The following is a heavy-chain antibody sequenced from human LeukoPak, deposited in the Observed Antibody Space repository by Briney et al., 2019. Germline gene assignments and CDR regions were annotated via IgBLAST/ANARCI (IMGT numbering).Heavy chain of an antibody. J-gene: IGHJ4*02. CDR1: GFTFSNAW. Sequence: GGSLRLSCAASGFTFSNAWMSRVRQAPGKGLEWVGRIKSKTDGGTTDYAAPVKGRFTISRDDSTNTLYLQMNSLKSEDTAVYYCTTYGSGRKFDYWGQGILVTVSS. CDR2: IKSKTDGGTT. D-gene: IGHD3-10*01. CDR3: TTYGSGRKFDY. V-gene: IGHV3-15*01.